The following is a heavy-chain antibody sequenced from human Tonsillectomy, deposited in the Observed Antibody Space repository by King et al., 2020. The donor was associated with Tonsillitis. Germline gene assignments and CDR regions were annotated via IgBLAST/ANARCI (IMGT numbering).Heavy chain of an antibody. J-gene: IGHJ3*02. CDR1: GFTFSSYT. CDR2: ISYDGSET. D-gene: IGHD6-19*01. V-gene: IGHV3-30*04. Sequence: VQLVESGGGVVQPGRSLRLSCAASGFTFSSYTIHWVRQAPGKGLEWVAAISYDGSETYYADSVKGRFTISRDNSKNTLYLQMNSLRAEDTAVYYCASDWGVVVAERFEIWGQGTMVTVSS. CDR3: ASDWGVVVAERFEI.